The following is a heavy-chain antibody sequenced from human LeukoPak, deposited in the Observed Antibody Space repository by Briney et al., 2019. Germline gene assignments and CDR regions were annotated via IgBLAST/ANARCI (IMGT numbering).Heavy chain of an antibody. CDR3: ARVPPLSYDSSGYYYYGMDV. Sequence: SETLSLTCAVYGGSFSGYYWSWIRQPPGKGLEWIGEINHSGSTNYNPSLKSRVTISVDTSKNQFSLKLSSVTAADTAVYYCARVPPLSYDSSGYYYYGMDVWGQGTTVTVSS. V-gene: IGHV4-34*01. D-gene: IGHD3-22*01. J-gene: IGHJ6*02. CDR2: INHSGST. CDR1: GGSFSGYY.